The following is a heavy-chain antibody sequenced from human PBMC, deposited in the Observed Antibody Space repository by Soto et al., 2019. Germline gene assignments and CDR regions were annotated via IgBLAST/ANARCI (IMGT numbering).Heavy chain of an antibody. Sequence: SGPTLVKPTQTLTLTCTFSGFSLSTSGVGVGWIRQPPGKALEWLALIYWNDDKRYSPSLKSRLTITKDTSKNQVVLTMTNMDPVDTATYYCAHIFGLDILTGSQVVNWFDPWGQGTLVTVSS. D-gene: IGHD3-9*01. J-gene: IGHJ5*02. CDR2: IYWNDDK. V-gene: IGHV2-5*01. CDR1: GFSLSTSGVG. CDR3: AHIFGLDILTGSQVVNWFDP.